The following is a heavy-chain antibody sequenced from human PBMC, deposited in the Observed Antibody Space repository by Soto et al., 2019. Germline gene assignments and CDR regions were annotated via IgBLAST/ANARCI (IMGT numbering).Heavy chain of an antibody. CDR1: GFTFSSYW. CDR3: ARDKGGVYDFWSGYYQFDY. Sequence: EVQLVESGGGLVQPGGSLRLSCAASGFTFSSYWMHWVRQAPGKGLVWVSRINSEGSSTSYADSVKGRFTISRDSAKNTLYLQMNSLSAEDTAVYYCARDKGGVYDFWSGYYQFDYWGQGTLVTVSS. D-gene: IGHD3-3*01. J-gene: IGHJ4*02. CDR2: INSEGSST. V-gene: IGHV3-74*01.